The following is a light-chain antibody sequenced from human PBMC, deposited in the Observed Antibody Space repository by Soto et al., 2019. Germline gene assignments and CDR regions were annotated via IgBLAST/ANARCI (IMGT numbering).Light chain of an antibody. J-gene: IGKJ5*01. V-gene: IGKV1-39*01. CDR2: TAS. CDR3: QQTYSLPPVT. Sequence: DIQMTQSPSSLSASVGDRVTITCRASQTISTYLSWYQHKPGTAPKLLIYTASSLHTGVPSRFIGSGSGTHFTLTITNLQPEDSATYYCQQTYSLPPVTFGQGTRLEIK. CDR1: QTISTY.